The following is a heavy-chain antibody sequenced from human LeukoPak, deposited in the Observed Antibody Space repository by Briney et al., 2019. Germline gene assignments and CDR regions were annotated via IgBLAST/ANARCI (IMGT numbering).Heavy chain of an antibody. J-gene: IGHJ4*02. CDR2: ISSSSSTI. CDR3: TRGDYGYFDY. D-gene: IGHD4-17*01. V-gene: IGHV3-48*02. Sequence: GRSLRLSCAASGFIFDNYAMHWVRQAPGKGLEWVSYISSSSSTIYYADSVKGRFTISRDNARDSLYLQMNSLRDEDTAVYCCTRGDYGYFDYWGQGTLVTVSS. CDR1: GFIFDNYA.